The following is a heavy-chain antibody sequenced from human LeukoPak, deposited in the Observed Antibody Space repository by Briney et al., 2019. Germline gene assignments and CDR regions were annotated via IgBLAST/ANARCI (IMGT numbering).Heavy chain of an antibody. CDR1: GFAFTNSA. D-gene: IGHD4-17*01. V-gene: IGHV1-58*02. CDR3: ASNHDHGDRRLDY. J-gene: IGHJ4*02. Sequence: GASVKVSCKASGFAFTNSAMQWVRQARGQRLEWIGWVVVDSGDTKYAQKFQERVTITRDMSTSTAHMELSSLRSEDTAVYYCASNHDHGDRRLDYWGQGTLVTVSS. CDR2: VVVDSGDT.